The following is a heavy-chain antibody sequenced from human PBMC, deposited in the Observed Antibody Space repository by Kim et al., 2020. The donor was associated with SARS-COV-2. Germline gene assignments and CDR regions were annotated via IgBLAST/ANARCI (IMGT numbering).Heavy chain of an antibody. CDR3: ARRDTARGISY. CDR2: INHSGTT. V-gene: IGHV4-34*01. J-gene: IGHJ4*02. CDR1: GESFSGYY. D-gene: IGHD3-10*01. Sequence: SETLSLTCAVYGESFSGYYWTWIRQSPEKGLEWLGEINHSGTTNYNPSLKSRLTVSVDTSKNQFHLKVTSMTAADTAIYFCARRDTARGISYWGQGTLVTICS.